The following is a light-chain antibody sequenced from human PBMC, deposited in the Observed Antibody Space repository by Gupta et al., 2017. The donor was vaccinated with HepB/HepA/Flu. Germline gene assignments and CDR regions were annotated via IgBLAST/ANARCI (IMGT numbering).Light chain of an antibody. CDR3: QLEGTSPIS. CDR1: QSVSSSY. J-gene: IGKJ4*01. V-gene: IGKV3-20*01. Sequence: EIVLTQSPGTLYLSPGERATLSCRASQSVSSSYLAWYQQKPGQAPRLLIYGASSRATGMPDRFSGSGSATDFSLTISRQVPEDFAVYCCQLEGTSPISFGGGTKLEIK. CDR2: GAS.